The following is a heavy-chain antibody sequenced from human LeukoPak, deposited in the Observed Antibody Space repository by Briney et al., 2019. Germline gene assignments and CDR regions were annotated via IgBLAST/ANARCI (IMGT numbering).Heavy chain of an antibody. CDR2: ISYDGSNK. Sequence: LAGRSLRLSCAASRFTFSSYGMHWVRQAPGKGLEWVAVISYDGSNKYYADSVKGRFTISRDNSKNTLYLQMNSLRAEDTAVYCAGGRYSAAALDWGQGTLVTVSS. CDR1: RFTFSSYG. CDR3: AGGRYSAAALD. V-gene: IGHV3-30*03. D-gene: IGHD6-13*01. J-gene: IGHJ4*02.